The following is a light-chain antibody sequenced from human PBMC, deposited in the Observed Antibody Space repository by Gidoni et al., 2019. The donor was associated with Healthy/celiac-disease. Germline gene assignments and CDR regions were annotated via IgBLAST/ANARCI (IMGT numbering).Light chain of an antibody. CDR3: MQGTHWPQGNT. V-gene: IGKV2-30*01. CDR1: HSLVYSDGNTY. J-gene: IGKJ2*01. CDR2: KVS. Sequence: DVALTQSPLSLPVTLGQPASISCRSSHSLVYSDGNTYLNSFQQRPGQSPRRLISKVSNRDSGVPDRFRGSGSGTEFTLKISRVEAEDVGVYDCMQGTHWPQGNTFGQGTKLEIK.